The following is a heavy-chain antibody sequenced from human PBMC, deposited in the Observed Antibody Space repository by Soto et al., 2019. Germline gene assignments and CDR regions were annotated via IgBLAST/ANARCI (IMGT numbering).Heavy chain of an antibody. CDR3: ARPSKDGNPDY. J-gene: IGHJ4*02. Sequence: PSETLSLTCTVSGGSISRYYWSWIRQPPGKGLEWIGYIYYSGSTNYNPSLKSRVTISVDTSKNQFSLKLSSVTAADTAVYYCARPSKDGNPDYWGQGTLVTVSS. V-gene: IGHV4-59*08. CDR1: GGSISRYY. CDR2: IYYSGST.